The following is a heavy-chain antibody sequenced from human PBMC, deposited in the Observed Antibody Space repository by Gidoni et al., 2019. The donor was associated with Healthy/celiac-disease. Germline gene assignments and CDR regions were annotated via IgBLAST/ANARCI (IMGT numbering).Heavy chain of an antibody. CDR1: GCTFSSSA. CDR2: IIPIFGTA. Sequence: QVQLVQSGAEVKKPGSSVKVSCKASGCTFSSSAISWVRQAPGKGLEWMGGIIPIFGTANYAQKFQGRVTITADESTSTAYMELSSLRSEDTAVYDCAREGFEPQYYYYYYGMDVWGQGTTVTVSS. V-gene: IGHV1-69*01. CDR3: AREGFEPQYYYYYYGMDV. J-gene: IGHJ6*02.